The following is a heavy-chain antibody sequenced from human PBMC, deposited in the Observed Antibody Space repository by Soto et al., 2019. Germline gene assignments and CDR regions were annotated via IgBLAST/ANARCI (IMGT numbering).Heavy chain of an antibody. Sequence: SETLSLTCTVSGGSISSSSYYWGWIRQPPGKGLEWIGSIYYSGSTYYNPSLKSRVTISVDTSKNQFSLKLSSVTAADTAVYYCARRFKGQPVLRYFDWFGFDYWGQGTLVTVS. CDR2: IYYSGST. J-gene: IGHJ4*02. CDR1: GGSISSSSYY. CDR3: ARRFKGQPVLRYFDWFGFDY. V-gene: IGHV4-39*01. D-gene: IGHD3-9*01.